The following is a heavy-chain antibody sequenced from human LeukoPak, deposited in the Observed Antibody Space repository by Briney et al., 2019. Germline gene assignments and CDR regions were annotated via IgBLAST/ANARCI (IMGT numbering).Heavy chain of an antibody. J-gene: IGHJ4*02. V-gene: IGHV4-61*01. CDR2: IYYSGST. CDR3: ASVNSASADS. D-gene: IGHD6-25*01. CDR1: GGSVNSGTYY. Sequence: SETLSLTCTVSGGSVNSGTYYWSWIRQPPGKGLEYIGYIYYSGSTNYNPSLKSRVTISVDTSKNQFSLKLSSVTAADTAVYYCASVNSASADSWGQGTLVTVSS.